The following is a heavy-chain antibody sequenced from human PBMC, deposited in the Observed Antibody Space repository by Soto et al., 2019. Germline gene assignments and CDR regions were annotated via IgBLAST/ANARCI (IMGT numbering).Heavy chain of an antibody. CDR1: GGTFSSYA. Sequence: SVKVSCKASGGTFSSYAISWVRQAPGQGLEWMGGIIPIFGTANYAQKFQGRVTITADKSTSTAYMELSSLRSEDTAVYYCARDKRMVRGGYYYYGMDVWGQGTTVTVSS. V-gene: IGHV1-69*06. J-gene: IGHJ6*02. D-gene: IGHD3-10*01. CDR3: ARDKRMVRGGYYYYGMDV. CDR2: IIPIFGTA.